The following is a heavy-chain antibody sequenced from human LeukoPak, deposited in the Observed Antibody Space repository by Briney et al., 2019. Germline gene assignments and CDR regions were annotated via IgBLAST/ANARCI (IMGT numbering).Heavy chain of an antibody. Sequence: ASVKVSRKASGYTFTSYDINRVRQATGQGLEWMGWMNPNSGNTGYAQKFQGRVTMTRNTSISTAYMELSSLRSEDTAVYYCARGQQAASGSYSSWGQGTLVTVSS. CDR3: ARGQQAASGSYSS. D-gene: IGHD1-26*01. J-gene: IGHJ5*02. CDR1: GYTFTSYD. CDR2: MNPNSGNT. V-gene: IGHV1-8*01.